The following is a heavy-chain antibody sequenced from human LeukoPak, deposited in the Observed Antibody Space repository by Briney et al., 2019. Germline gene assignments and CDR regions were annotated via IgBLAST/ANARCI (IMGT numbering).Heavy chain of an antibody. CDR3: ARDRYSSDWRRGIFDY. V-gene: IGHV3-48*03. J-gene: IGHJ4*02. Sequence: GGSLRLSCAASGFTFSSYEMNWVRQAPGKGLEGVSYITSSGSPIYYADSVKGRFTISRDNAKNSLYLQMNSLRAEDTAVYYCARDRYSSDWRRGIFDYWGQGTLVTVSS. CDR1: GFTFSSYE. CDR2: ITSSGSPI. D-gene: IGHD6-19*01.